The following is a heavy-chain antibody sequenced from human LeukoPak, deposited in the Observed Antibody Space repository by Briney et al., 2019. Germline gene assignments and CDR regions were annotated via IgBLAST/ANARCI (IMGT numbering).Heavy chain of an antibody. CDR2: IYYSGST. D-gene: IGHD2-15*01. CDR1: GGSISSSSYY. Sequence: SETLSLTCTVSGGSISSSSYYWGWIRQPPGKGLEWIGSIYYSGSTNYNPSLKSRVTISVDTSKNQFSLKLSSVTAADTAVYYCARVSWQLLNVYYYYYMDVWGKGTTVTVSS. J-gene: IGHJ6*03. CDR3: ARVSWQLLNVYYYYYMDV. V-gene: IGHV4-39*07.